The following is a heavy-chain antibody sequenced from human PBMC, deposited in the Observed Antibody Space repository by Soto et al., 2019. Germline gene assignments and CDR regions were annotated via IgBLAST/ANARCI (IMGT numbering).Heavy chain of an antibody. CDR1: GFTFSDYY. CDR2: ISSSSSDI. CDR3: AREIRYCGGGSCYTVGAFDT. V-gene: IGHV3-21*01. D-gene: IGHD2-15*01. Sequence: EVQLVESGGGLVKPGGSLRLSCAASGFTFSDYYINWVRQAPGKGLEWVSSISSSSSDIYYADSVKGRFTVSRDNAKNALSLQMNILRAEDTAVYYCAREIRYCGGGSCYTVGAFDTWGQGTMVTVSS. J-gene: IGHJ3*02.